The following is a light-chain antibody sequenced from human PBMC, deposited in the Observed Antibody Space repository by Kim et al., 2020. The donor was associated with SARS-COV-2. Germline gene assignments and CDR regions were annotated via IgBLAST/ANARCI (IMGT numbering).Light chain of an antibody. J-gene: IGLJ1*01. Sequence: GQRATITCSGSSSNIGSNYVYWYQQLQGPAPKLLIYRNKQRPSGVPDRFSGSKSGTSASLAISGLRSEDEADYYCAAWDDSLSGYVFGTGTKVTVL. CDR2: RNK. CDR3: AAWDDSLSGYV. CDR1: SSNIGSNY. V-gene: IGLV1-47*01.